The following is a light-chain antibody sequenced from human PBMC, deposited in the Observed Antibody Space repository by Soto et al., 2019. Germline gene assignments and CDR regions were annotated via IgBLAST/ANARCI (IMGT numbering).Light chain of an antibody. J-gene: IGKJ5*01. CDR1: QSISSW. Sequence: DIQMTQTPSSLSASVGDRVTITCRASQSISSWLDWYQQKQGKAHKXLIYDASSLQSGVPSRFSGSGSGTAVTLTLSSLQPEDFGTYYCLQHNSYPITFGQGTRLDIK. V-gene: IGKV1-5*01. CDR2: DAS. CDR3: LQHNSYPIT.